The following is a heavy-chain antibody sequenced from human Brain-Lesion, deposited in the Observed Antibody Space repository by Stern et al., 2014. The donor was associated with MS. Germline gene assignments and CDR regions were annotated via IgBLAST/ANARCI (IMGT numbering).Heavy chain of an antibody. CDR3: VRPDIMGTIWN. J-gene: IGHJ4*02. CDR2: VYYTGST. V-gene: IGHV4-39*01. D-gene: IGHD1-26*01. CDR1: GGSITSSSYY. Sequence: QVQLQESGPGLVKPSETLSLTCTVSGGSITSSSYYWGWIRQPPGRGLEYIGTVYYTGSTFYDPSLKSRVTISVDTSTHQLALKLPSVTAADTAVYYCVRPDIMGTIWNWGQGTLVTVSS.